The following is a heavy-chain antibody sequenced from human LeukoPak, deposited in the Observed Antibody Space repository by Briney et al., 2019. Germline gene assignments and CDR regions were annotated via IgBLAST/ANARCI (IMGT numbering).Heavy chain of an antibody. D-gene: IGHD1-1*01. Sequence: VASVKVSCKASGYAFTNYGVGWLRLAPGQGLQWLGWISTFNGNTNYAQIVQDRVTMTTDTSTNTAYLELRSLRPDDTAVYYCARRHLMGNGYFDHWGQGTLVTVSS. CDR3: ARRHLMGNGYFDH. CDR1: GYAFTNYG. J-gene: IGHJ4*02. V-gene: IGHV1-18*01. CDR2: ISTFNGNT.